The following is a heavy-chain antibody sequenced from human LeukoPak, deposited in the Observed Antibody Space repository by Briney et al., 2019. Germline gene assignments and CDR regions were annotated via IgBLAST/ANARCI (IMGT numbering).Heavy chain of an antibody. D-gene: IGHD6-13*01. CDR2: ISGSGSHT. J-gene: IGHJ4*02. CDR3: ARVGSTVAAGTPDY. Sequence: GGSLRLSCAASGFTFSDYYMSWIRQAPGKGLEWVSYISGSGSHTTYADSVRGRFTISRDNAKNSLSLQVNSLRAHDTAVYYCARVGSTVAAGTPDYWGQGTLVTVSS. V-gene: IGHV3-11*06. CDR1: GFTFSDYY.